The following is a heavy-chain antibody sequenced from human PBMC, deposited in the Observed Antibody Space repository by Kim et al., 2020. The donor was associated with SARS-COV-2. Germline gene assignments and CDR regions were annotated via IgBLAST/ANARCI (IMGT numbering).Heavy chain of an antibody. CDR1: GYSYTTYW. J-gene: IGHJ6*02. CDR2: IDPDDSYI. V-gene: IGHV5-10-1*01. CDR3: ARHRYGAYPFNFYYWTDV. D-gene: IGHD5-12*01. Sequence: GESLKISCKGSGYSYTTYWITWVRQMPGKGLDWMGQIDPDDSYIDYSPSFRGHVSISSDRSTATSYLQWRSLKASDTAVYFCARHRYGAYPFNFYYWTDVWGQGTTVTVPS.